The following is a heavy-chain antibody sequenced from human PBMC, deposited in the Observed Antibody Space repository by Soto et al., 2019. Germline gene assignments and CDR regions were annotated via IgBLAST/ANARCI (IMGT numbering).Heavy chain of an antibody. CDR2: ISQSGST. V-gene: IGHV4-34*01. CDR1: GGSFGGYY. CDR3: ARGASRRDVVVVPTDYYYMDV. Sequence: SETLSLTCAVNGGSFGGYYWSWIRQPPGKGLEWIGEISQSGSTKYISPLKSRVIISVDTSKNQFSLNLNSVTAADTAVYYCARGASRRDVVVVPTDYYYMDVGGKGTTVTVS. D-gene: IGHD2-2*01. J-gene: IGHJ6*03.